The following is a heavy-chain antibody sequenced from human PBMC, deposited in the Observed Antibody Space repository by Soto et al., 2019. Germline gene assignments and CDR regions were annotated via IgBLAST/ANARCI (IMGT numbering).Heavy chain of an antibody. CDR3: ARAGRYSSSWYGPPRYNWFDP. CDR2: INHSGST. V-gene: IGHV4-34*01. Sequence: QVQLQQWGAGLLKPSETLSLTCAVYGGSFSGYYWSWIRQPPGKGLEWIGEINHSGSTNYNPSLKSRVTISVDTSKNQFSLKLSSVTAADTAVYYCARAGRYSSSWYGPPRYNWFDPWGQGTLVTVSS. CDR1: GGSFSGYY. D-gene: IGHD6-13*01. J-gene: IGHJ5*02.